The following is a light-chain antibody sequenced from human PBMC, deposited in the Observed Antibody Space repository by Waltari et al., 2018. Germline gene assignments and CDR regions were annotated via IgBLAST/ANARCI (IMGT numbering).Light chain of an antibody. J-gene: IGLJ3*02. V-gene: IGLV2-23*01. Sequence: QSALTQPASVYGSPGQSIPISCTGTSSDIGTYNLAPWYPQHPGKAPKLMIYEGSKRPSGVSNRFSGSKSGNTASLTISGLQAEDEADYYCSSYAGTSTWVFGGGTKLTVL. CDR1: SSDIGTYNL. CDR2: EGS. CDR3: SSYAGTSTWV.